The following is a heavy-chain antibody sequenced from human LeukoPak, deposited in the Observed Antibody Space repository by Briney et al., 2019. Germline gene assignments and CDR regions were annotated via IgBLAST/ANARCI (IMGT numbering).Heavy chain of an antibody. CDR2: ISGSGGST. V-gene: IGHV3-23*01. D-gene: IGHD5-24*01. CDR1: GFMFTNYA. Sequence: PGGSLRLSCAASGFMFTNYAMSWVRQAPRKGLEWVSAISGSGGSTYYADSVKGRFTISRDNSRNTLYLQMHSLRADDTAVYYCAKGGDGYNYPSRMDFWGQGTLVTVSS. J-gene: IGHJ4*02. CDR3: AKGGDGYNYPSRMDF.